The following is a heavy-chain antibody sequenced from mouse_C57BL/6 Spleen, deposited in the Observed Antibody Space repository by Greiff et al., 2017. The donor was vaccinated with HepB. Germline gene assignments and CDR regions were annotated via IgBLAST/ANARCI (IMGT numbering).Heavy chain of an antibody. CDR1: GYTFTDYY. CDR2: INPYNGGT. Sequence: EVQLQQSGPVLVKPGASVKMSCKASGYTFTDYYMNWVKQSPGKSLEWIGVINPYNGGTSYNQKFKGKATLTVDTSSSTAYMELNSLTSEDSAVYYCARGEYRNREGFAYWGQGTLVTVSA. J-gene: IGHJ3*01. V-gene: IGHV1-19*01. D-gene: IGHD2-5*01. CDR3: ARGEYRNREGFAY.